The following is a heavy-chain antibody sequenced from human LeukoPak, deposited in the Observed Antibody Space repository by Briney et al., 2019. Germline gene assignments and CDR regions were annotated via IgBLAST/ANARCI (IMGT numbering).Heavy chain of an antibody. J-gene: IGHJ4*02. D-gene: IGHD6-19*01. Sequence: RPGGSLRLSCAASGFTVSSNYMSWVRQAPGKGLEWVSVIYSGGSTYYADSVKGRFTISRDNSKNTLYLQLNSLRAEDTAVYYCAKGSIAVAGRYYFDYWGQGTLVTVSS. CDR3: AKGSIAVAGRYYFDY. V-gene: IGHV3-66*01. CDR2: IYSGGST. CDR1: GFTVSSNY.